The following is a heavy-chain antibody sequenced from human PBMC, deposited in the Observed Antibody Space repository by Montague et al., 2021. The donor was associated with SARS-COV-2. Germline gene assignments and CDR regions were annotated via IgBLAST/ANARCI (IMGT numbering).Heavy chain of an antibody. CDR1: GGSISSSSYY. D-gene: IGHD2-2*01. V-gene: IGHV4-39*01. J-gene: IGHJ4*02. CDR2: IYYSGST. Sequence: SETLSLTCTVSGGSISSSSYYWGWIRQPPGKGLEWIGSIYYSGSTYYNPSLTSRVTISVDTSKNQFSLKLSSVTAADTAVYYCARFYRVLPAASFDYWGQGTLLTVSS. CDR3: ARFYRVLPAASFDY.